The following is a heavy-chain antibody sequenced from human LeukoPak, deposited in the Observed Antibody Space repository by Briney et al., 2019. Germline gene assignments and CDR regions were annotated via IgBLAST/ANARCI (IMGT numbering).Heavy chain of an antibody. CDR2: ISGSGATI. J-gene: IGHJ4*02. Sequence: GGSRRLSWAASGFTFISQEMNWVRQAPGKGREWVSYISGSGATIYYTDSVKGRFTISRDNAKNSLYLQMTSLRAEDTAVYYCVRDPGITGTSFWGQGTLVTVSS. V-gene: IGHV3-48*03. CDR3: VRDPGITGTSF. CDR1: GFTFISQE. D-gene: IGHD1-20*01.